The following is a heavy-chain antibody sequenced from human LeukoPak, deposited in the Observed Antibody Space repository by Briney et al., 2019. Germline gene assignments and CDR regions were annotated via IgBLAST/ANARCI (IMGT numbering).Heavy chain of an antibody. J-gene: IGHJ4*02. CDR1: GFTFSDYY. CDR3: AREHDSSGYLGYYFDY. D-gene: IGHD3-22*01. Sequence: PGGSLRLSCAAAGFTFSDYYMSWIRQAPGKGLEWVSVIYSGGSTYYADSVKGRFTISRDNSKNTLHLQMNSLRAEDTAVYYCAREHDSSGYLGYYFDYWGQGTLVTVSS. V-gene: IGHV3-66*02. CDR2: IYSGGST.